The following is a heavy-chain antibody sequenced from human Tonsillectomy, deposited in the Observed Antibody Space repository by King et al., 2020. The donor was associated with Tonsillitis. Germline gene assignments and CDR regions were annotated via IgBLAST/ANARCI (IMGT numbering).Heavy chain of an antibody. CDR1: GDSTSSGTYY. J-gene: IGHJ6*03. CDR3: ARLAVAGTGFYNYYDTDV. V-gene: IGHV4-61*02. Sequence: QLQESGPGLVRASHTLSLTCTVSGDSTSSGTYYWSWIRQPAGKGLEWIGRIYTSGSAYYNPSLKSRVTMSVDTSKDQFSLKVLSVTAADTAVYYCARLAVAGTGFYNYYDTDVWGKGTTVTVSS. D-gene: IGHD6-19*01. CDR2: IYTSGSA.